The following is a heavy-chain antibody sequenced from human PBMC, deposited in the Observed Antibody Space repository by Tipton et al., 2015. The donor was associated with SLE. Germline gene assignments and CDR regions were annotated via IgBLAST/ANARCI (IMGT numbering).Heavy chain of an antibody. Sequence: TLSLTCAVYRGSFSGYYWSWIRRPPGKGLEWIGRAYTTGSPYYNPSLESRVAISMDTSKNQFSLKLTAVTAADTAVYYRARTLDALDIWGQGTMVTVSS. V-gene: IGHV4-59*10. CDR2: AYTTGSP. J-gene: IGHJ3*02. CDR1: RGSFSGYY. CDR3: ARTLDALDI.